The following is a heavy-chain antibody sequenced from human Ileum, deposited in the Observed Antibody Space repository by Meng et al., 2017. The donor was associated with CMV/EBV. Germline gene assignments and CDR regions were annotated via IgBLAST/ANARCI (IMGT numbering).Heavy chain of an antibody. D-gene: IGHD3-3*01. CDR1: GGSTTSSTYY. J-gene: IGHJ4*02. Sequence: LQLQESGPGLVKPSEPLPLTCTASGGSTTSSTYYWGWIRQPPGKGLEWIGSVYYSGTTYYNPSLKSRVNMSIDTSKNRFSLKLSSATAADTAVYYCARNVGFYSSQIAYWGQGALVTVSS. CDR2: VYYSGTT. V-gene: IGHV4-39*07. CDR3: ARNVGFYSSQIAY.